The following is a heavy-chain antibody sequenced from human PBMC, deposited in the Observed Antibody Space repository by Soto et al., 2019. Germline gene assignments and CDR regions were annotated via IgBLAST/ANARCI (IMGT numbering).Heavy chain of an antibody. Sequence: GWSLRLSCAASGFTFSSYAMSWVRQAPGKGLEWVSAISGSGGSTYYADSVKGRFTISRDNSKNTLYLQMNSLRAEDTAVYYCAKHVGDYYYGMDVWGQGTTVTVSS. CDR2: ISGSGGST. CDR1: GFTFSSYA. J-gene: IGHJ6*02. CDR3: AKHVGDYYYGMDV. D-gene: IGHD3-16*01. V-gene: IGHV3-23*01.